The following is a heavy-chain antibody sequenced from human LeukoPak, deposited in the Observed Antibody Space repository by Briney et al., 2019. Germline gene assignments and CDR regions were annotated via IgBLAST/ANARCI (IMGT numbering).Heavy chain of an antibody. CDR3: ARVGNYYGSGSYYKSFDY. CDR1: GFTFRTYA. Sequence: PGASLRLSCAASGFTFRTYAMHWVRQAPGKGPEWVSIINGNGSNTYYADSVKGRFTISRDNSKNTLYLQMNSLRAEDTAVYYCARVGNYYGSGSYYKSFDYWGQGTLVTVSS. D-gene: IGHD3-10*01. V-gene: IGHV3-30-3*01. J-gene: IGHJ4*02. CDR2: INGNGSNT.